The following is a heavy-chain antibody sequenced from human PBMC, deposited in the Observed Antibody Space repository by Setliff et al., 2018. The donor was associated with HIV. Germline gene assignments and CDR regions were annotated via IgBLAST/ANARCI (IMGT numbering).Heavy chain of an antibody. J-gene: IGHJ4*02. Sequence: ASVKVSCKASGYTFTSYYMHWVRQAPGQGLEWMGRISPNSGGTNYAQNFQGRVTMTRDTSISTAYMELSRLRSDDTAVYYCARVATITLPFDYWGQGTLVTVSS. CDR1: GYTFTSYY. D-gene: IGHD5-12*01. V-gene: IGHV1-2*06. CDR2: ISPNSGGT. CDR3: ARVATITLPFDY.